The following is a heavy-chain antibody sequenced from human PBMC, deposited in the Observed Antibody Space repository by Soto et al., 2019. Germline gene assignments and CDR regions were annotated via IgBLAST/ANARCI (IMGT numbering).Heavy chain of an antibody. CDR3: ARHRDYDSSGYENDY. Sequence: GESLKISCKGSGYSFTSYWISWVRQMPGKGLEWMGRIDPSDSYTNYSPSFQGHVTISADKSISTAYLQWSSLKASDTAMYYCARHRDYDSSGYENDYWGQGTLVTVSS. J-gene: IGHJ4*02. D-gene: IGHD3-22*01. CDR2: IDPSDSYT. CDR1: GYSFTSYW. V-gene: IGHV5-10-1*01.